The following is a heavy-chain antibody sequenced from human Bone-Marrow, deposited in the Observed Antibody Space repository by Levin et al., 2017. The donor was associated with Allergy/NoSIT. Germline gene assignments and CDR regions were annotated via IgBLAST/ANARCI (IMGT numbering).Heavy chain of an antibody. J-gene: IGHJ4*02. CDR3: AKDRDFYGSGSLGN. V-gene: IGHV3-23*01. Sequence: GGSLRLSCAASGFTFSNYAMSLVRQAPGKGLEWVSGISGSGDSTYDGDSVKGRFTISRDNSKNTLYLQMNSLRAEDTAVYYCAKDRDFYGSGSLGNWGQGTLVTVSS. D-gene: IGHD3-10*01. CDR2: ISGSGDST. CDR1: GFTFSNYA.